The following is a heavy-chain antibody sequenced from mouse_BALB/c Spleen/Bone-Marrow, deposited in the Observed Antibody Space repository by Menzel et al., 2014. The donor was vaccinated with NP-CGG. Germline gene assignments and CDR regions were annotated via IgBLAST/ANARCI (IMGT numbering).Heavy chain of an antibody. D-gene: IGHD1-2*01. V-gene: IGHV1-18*01. CDR3: ARKDYGYNYVMDY. CDR1: GYTFTEYT. J-gene: IGHJ4*01. Sequence: AQLQQSGPELVKPGASVKLSCKTSGYTFTEYTMHWVKQSHGKSLEWIGGINPNNGGTIYNQKFKGKATLTVDKSSSTAYMELRSLTSEDSAVYYCARKDYGYNYVMDYRSQGTSVTVSS. CDR2: INPNNGGT.